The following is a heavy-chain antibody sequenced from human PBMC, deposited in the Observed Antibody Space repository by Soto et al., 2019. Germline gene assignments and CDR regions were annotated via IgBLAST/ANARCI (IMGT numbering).Heavy chain of an antibody. CDR2: ISYSGNT. CDR1: GASITSRGSY. V-gene: IGHV4-30-4*01. D-gene: IGHD3-10*01. Sequence: QVQLQESGPGLVKPSQTLSLTCSVSGASITSRGSYWTWIRQPPGKGLEWIGHISYSGNTFYNSSLQSRLTISVDTSKNQFSLKMTSVTAADTAVYFCARETMWPSGRYYYYHMDAWGQGTTVPVSS. CDR3: ARETMWPSGRYYYYHMDA. J-gene: IGHJ6*02.